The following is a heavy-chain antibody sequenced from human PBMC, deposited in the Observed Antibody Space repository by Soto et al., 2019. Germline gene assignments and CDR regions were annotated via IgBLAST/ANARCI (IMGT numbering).Heavy chain of an antibody. CDR3: ARDLRIASYGDQLFAY. V-gene: IGHV3-48*02. CDR1: GFTFSSYS. CDR2: ISSSSSTI. J-gene: IGHJ4*02. Sequence: EVQLVESGGGLVQPGGSLRLSCAASGFTFSSYSMNWVRQAPGKGLEWVSYISSSSSTIYYADSVKGRFTISRDNAKNSLYLQMNSLRDEDTAVYYCARDLRIASYGDQLFAYWGQGTLVTVSS. D-gene: IGHD4-17*01.